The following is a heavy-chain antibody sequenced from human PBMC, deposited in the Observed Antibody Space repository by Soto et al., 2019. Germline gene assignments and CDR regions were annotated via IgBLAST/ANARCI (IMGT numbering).Heavy chain of an antibody. CDR3: ARVVPYGVVVPGDY. D-gene: IGHD3-22*01. CDR2: ISSSGSSI. CDR1: GFSFSDYY. J-gene: IGHJ4*02. V-gene: IGHV3-11*01. Sequence: QVQLVESGGGLVKPGGSLRLSCAASGFSFSDYYMTWIRQAPGKGLEWVSYISSSGSSIYYADSVKGRFTISRDNAKNSLYLQMNSLRADDTAVYYCARVVPYGVVVPGDYWGQGTLVTVSS.